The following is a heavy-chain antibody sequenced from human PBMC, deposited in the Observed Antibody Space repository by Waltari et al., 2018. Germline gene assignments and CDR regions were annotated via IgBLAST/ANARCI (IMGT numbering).Heavy chain of an antibody. V-gene: IGHV4-30-4*07. CDR2: IYDSGST. CDR1: GDSVSSGDYS. D-gene: IGHD2-21*02. CDR3: ASCGGDCLGGFDI. J-gene: IGHJ3*02. Sequence: QVQLQESGPGLVKPSQTLSLTCTVSGDSVSSGDYSWTWLRQPPGKRLEWIGYIYDSGSTYYSPSLKSRVTISVDTSKNQFALKLSSVTAADTAVYYCASCGGDCLGGFDIWGQGTMVTVSS.